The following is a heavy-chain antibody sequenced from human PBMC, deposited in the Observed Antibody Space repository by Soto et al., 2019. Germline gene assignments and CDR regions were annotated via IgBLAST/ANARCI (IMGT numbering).Heavy chain of an antibody. Sequence: PLRLSVAASRFAYISYAMLFVRQAPGKGLEWVAVISYDGSNKYYADSVKGRFTISRDNSKNTLYLQMNSLRAEDTAVYYCARAYEGDYFDYWGQGTLVTVSS. D-gene: IGHD3-16*01. CDR3: ARAYEGDYFDY. CDR1: RFAYISYA. V-gene: IGHV3-30-3*01. J-gene: IGHJ4*02. CDR2: ISYDGSNK.